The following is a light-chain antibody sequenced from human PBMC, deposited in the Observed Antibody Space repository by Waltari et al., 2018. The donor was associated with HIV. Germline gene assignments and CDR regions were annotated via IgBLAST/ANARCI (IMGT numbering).Light chain of an antibody. CDR2: AVS. J-gene: IGKJ4*01. Sequence: DIQLTQSPASVSASVGHRVTITCRASQDVANWLAWFQQKPGQAPKLLIYAVSTLQSGVPARFSGSGSGTDFTLTINSVQPGDYGTYYCLQAMSFPSFGGGTKVQI. V-gene: IGKV1-12*02. CDR3: LQAMSFPS. CDR1: QDVANW.